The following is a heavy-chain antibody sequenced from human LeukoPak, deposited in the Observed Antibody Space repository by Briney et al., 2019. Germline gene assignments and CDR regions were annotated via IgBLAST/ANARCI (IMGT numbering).Heavy chain of an antibody. CDR2: ISVYNGNT. D-gene: IGHD6-19*01. Sequence: GASVEVSCKASGYTFTNFGISWVRQAPGQGLEWMGWISVYNGNTNYAEKVQGRVTMTADTSTRTAYMELRSLRSDDTAVYYCARAGGWAREDYKGEAFDIWGQGTKVTVSS. CDR3: ARAGGWAREDYKGEAFDI. CDR1: GYTFTNFG. J-gene: IGHJ3*02. V-gene: IGHV1-18*01.